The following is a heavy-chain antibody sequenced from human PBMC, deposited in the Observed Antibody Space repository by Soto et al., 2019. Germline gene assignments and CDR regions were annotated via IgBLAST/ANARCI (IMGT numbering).Heavy chain of an antibody. CDR2: ISGGGRST. D-gene: IGHD3-10*01. CDR3: TKRRAGRADDVFHM. J-gene: IGHJ3*02. V-gene: IGHV3-23*01. CDR1: GFTFSDYG. Sequence: PGGSLRLSCGASGFTFSDYGMSWVRQGPGKALEWVSTISGGGRSTYYADSVKGRFTISRDNSKDTVYLQMKSLRADDTAIYYCTKRRAGRADDVFHMWGQGTKVTVSS.